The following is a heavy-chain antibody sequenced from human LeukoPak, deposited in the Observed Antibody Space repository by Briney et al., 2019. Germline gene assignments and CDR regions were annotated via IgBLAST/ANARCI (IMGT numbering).Heavy chain of an antibody. CDR3: AKLHYDSSGYPLEY. V-gene: IGHV3-23*01. Sequence: GGSLRLSCAASRFTFSSYAMNWVRQAPGKGLEWVSGITGSGGSTYYADSVKGRFTISRDNSKNTLYLQMNSLRAEDTAVYYCAKLHYDSSGYPLEYWGQGTLVTVSS. D-gene: IGHD3-22*01. CDR2: ITGSGGST. J-gene: IGHJ4*02. CDR1: RFTFSSYA.